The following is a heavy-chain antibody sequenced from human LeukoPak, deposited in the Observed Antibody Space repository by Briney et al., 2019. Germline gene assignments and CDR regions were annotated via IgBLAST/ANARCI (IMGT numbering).Heavy chain of an antibody. D-gene: IGHD2-2*01. J-gene: IGHJ3*02. Sequence: GASVKVSCKASGYTFTSYYMHWVRQAPGQGLEWMGWISAYNGNTNYAQKLQGRVTMTTDTCTSTAYMELRSLRSDDTAVYYCARVGNDKTGDIVVGNPFDIWGQGTMVTVSS. CDR2: ISAYNGNT. CDR1: GYTFTSYY. V-gene: IGHV1-18*04. CDR3: ARVGNDKTGDIVVGNPFDI.